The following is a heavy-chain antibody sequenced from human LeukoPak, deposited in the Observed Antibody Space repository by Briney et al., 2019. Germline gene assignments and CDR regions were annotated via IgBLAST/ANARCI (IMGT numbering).Heavy chain of an antibody. CDR3: ARQATDHLFDY. D-gene: IGHD1-14*01. CDR1: GCSISSYY. CDR2: IYYSGRI. J-gene: IGHJ4*02. V-gene: IGHV4-59*08. Sequence: PSETLSLTCTVSGCSISSYYWSWIRQPPGKGLEWIGYIYYSGRINYNPSLKSRVTISVDTSKNQFSLKLSSVTAADTAIYYCARQATDHLFDYWGQGILVTVSS.